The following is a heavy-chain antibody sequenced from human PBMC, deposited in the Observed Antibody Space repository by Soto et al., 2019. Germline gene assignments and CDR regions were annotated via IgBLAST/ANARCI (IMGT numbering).Heavy chain of an antibody. V-gene: IGHV1-18*01. D-gene: IGHD4-17*01. CDR3: ARDLSPYGDYVGFDY. CDR1: GYTFTSYG. Sequence: QVQLVQSGAEVKKPGASVKVSCKASGYTFTSYGISWVRQAPGQGLEWMGWISAYNGNTNYAQKLQGRVTMTTDPSTSTAYMELRSLRSDDTAVYYCARDLSPYGDYVGFDYWGQGTLVTVSS. J-gene: IGHJ4*02. CDR2: ISAYNGNT.